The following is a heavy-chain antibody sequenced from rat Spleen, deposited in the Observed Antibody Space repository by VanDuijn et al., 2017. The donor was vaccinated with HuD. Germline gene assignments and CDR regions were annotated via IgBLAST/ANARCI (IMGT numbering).Heavy chain of an antibody. D-gene: IGHD1-4*01. CDR2: ISYDGSST. Sequence: EVQLVESGGGLVQPGRSLKLSCAASGFTFSDYNMAWVRQAPKKGLEWVATISYDGSSTYYRDSVKGRFTISRDNAKSTLYLQMDSLRSEDTATYYCAREALPGYPRYYYVMDAWGQGASVTVSS. V-gene: IGHV5-7*01. CDR1: GFTFSDYN. CDR3: AREALPGYPRYYYVMDA. J-gene: IGHJ4*01.